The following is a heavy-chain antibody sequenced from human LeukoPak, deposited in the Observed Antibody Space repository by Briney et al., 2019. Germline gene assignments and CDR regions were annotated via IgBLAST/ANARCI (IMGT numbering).Heavy chain of an antibody. CDR1: GYTFTSYG. CDR3: ASSNDFWSDYYGGPFDY. J-gene: IGHJ4*02. Sequence: ASVKVSCKASGYTFTSYGISWVRQAPGQGLEWIGWISAYNGNTNYAQKLQGRVTMTTDTSTSTAYMELRSLRSDDTAVYYCASSNDFWSDYYGGPFDYWGQGTLVTVSS. D-gene: IGHD3-3*01. CDR2: ISAYNGNT. V-gene: IGHV1-18*01.